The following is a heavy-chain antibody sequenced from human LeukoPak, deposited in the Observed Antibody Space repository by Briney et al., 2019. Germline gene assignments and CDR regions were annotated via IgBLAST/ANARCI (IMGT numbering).Heavy chain of an antibody. V-gene: IGHV3-30*02. CDR2: IRYDGSNK. D-gene: IGHD4-17*01. J-gene: IGHJ4*02. CDR1: GFTFSSYA. CDR3: AKALYGDYYPKYYFDY. Sequence: GGSLRLSCAASGFTFSSYAMSWVRQAPGKGLEWVAFIRYDGSNKYYADSVKGRFTISRDNSKNTLYLQMNSLRAEDTAVYYCAKALYGDYYPKYYFDYWGQGTLVTVSS.